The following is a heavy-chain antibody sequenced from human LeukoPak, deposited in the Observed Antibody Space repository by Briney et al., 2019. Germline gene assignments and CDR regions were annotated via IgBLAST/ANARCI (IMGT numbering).Heavy chain of an antibody. CDR3: ARSLNDAFDI. CDR1: GFTVSTNY. Sequence: GGSLRLSCAASGFTVSTNYMSWVRQAPGKGLEWVSAISNNGGYTYYADSVQGRFTISRDNSKSTLCLQMNSLRAEDTAVYYCARSLNDAFDIWGQGTMVTVSS. CDR2: ISNNGGYT. J-gene: IGHJ3*02. V-gene: IGHV3-53*01.